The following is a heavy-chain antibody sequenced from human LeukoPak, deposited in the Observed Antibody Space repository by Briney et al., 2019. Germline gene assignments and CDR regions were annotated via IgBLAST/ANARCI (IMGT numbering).Heavy chain of an antibody. CDR2: ISAYNGNT. D-gene: IGHD3-22*01. V-gene: IGHV1-18*01. CDR1: GYTFTSYG. J-gene: IGHJ1*01. Sequence: GASVKDSCKASGYTFTSYGISWVRQAPGQGLEWMGWISAYNGNTNYAQKLQGRVTMTTDTSTSTAYMELRSLRSDDTAVYYCARDIKDSSGYYRAEYFQHWGQGTLVTVSS. CDR3: ARDIKDSSGYYRAEYFQH.